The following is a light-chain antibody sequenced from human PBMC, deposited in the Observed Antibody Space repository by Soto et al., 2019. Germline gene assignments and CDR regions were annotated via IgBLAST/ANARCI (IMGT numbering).Light chain of an antibody. J-gene: IGLJ2*01. CDR3: SSYTSSSTLV. CDR2: DVD. Sequence: QSALTQPASVSGSPGQSITISCTGTSSDVGGYNYVSWYQQHPGKAPKLMIYDVDSRPSGVSNRFSGSKSGNTASLTISGLQAEVEVDYFGSSYTSSSTLVFGGGTKLTVL. V-gene: IGLV2-14*01. CDR1: SSDVGGYNY.